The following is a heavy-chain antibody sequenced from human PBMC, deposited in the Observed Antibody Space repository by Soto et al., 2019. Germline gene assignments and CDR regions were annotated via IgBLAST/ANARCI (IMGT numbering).Heavy chain of an antibody. CDR2: IRGSGGST. D-gene: IGHD3-10*01. V-gene: IGHV3-23*01. CDR3: AKDLYYGSGSYLGYMDV. CDR1: GFTFSSYS. Sequence: GGSLKLSCAASGFTFSSYSMGWVRQAPGKGLEWVSAIRGSGGSTNYADSVKGRFTISRDNSKNTLYLQMNSLRAEDTAVYYCAKDLYYGSGSYLGYMDVWGKGTTVTVSS. J-gene: IGHJ6*03.